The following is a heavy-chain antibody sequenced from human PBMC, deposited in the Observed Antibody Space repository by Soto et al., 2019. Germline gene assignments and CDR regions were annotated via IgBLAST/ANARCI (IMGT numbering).Heavy chain of an antibody. CDR1: GYNFTRFG. CDR3: ARLYIVGTTMSYGMDV. Sequence: QAHLVQSGAEVKKPGASVQVSCKSSGYNFTRFGISWVRQAPGQGLEWMGWISTYNGNTNYAQRLQGRVTMTTDTSTNTAYMELRSLRSDAMAVYYCARLYIVGTTMSYGMDVWGQGTTVTVSS. J-gene: IGHJ6*02. V-gene: IGHV1-18*03. D-gene: IGHD1-26*01. CDR2: ISTYNGNT.